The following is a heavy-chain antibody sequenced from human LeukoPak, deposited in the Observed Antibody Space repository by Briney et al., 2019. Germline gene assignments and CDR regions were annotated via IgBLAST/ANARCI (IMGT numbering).Heavy chain of an antibody. V-gene: IGHV1-69*05. CDR1: GGTFSSYA. D-gene: IGHD3-22*01. CDR3: AREGKGYYDSSGYLDY. Sequence: SVKVSCKASGGTFSSYAISWVRQAPGQGLEWRGGIIPIFGTANYAQKFQGRVTITTDESTSTAYMELSSLRSEDTAVYYCAREGKGYYDSSGYLDYWGQGTLVTVSS. J-gene: IGHJ4*02. CDR2: IIPIFGTA.